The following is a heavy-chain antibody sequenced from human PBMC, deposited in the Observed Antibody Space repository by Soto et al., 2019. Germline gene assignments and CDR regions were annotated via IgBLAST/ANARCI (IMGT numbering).Heavy chain of an antibody. Sequence: GESLKISCKGSGYSVTSYWIGWVRQMPGKGLEWMVIIYAGDSDTRYSPSFQGQVTISADKSISTAYLQWSSLKASDTAMYYCAKSYYDFWSGPRLVGMNXWGQVTTVTV. D-gene: IGHD3-3*01. CDR3: AKSYYDFWSGPRLVGMNX. CDR2: IYAGDSDT. CDR1: GYSVTSYW. V-gene: IGHV5-51*01. J-gene: IGHJ6*02.